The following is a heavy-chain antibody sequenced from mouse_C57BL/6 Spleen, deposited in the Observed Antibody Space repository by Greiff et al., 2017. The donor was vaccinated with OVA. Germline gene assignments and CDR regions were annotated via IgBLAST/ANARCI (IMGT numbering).Heavy chain of an antibody. CDR1: GYSITSGYD. D-gene: IGHD2-1*01. V-gene: IGHV3-1*01. CDR2: ISYSGST. Sequence: EVQLQQSGPGMVKPSQSLSLTCTVTGYSITSGYDWHWIRHFPGNKLEWMGYISYSGSTNYNPSLKSRISITHDTSKNHFFLKLNSVTTEDTATYYCARGGNYATMDYWGQGTSVTVSS. J-gene: IGHJ4*01. CDR3: ARGGNYATMDY.